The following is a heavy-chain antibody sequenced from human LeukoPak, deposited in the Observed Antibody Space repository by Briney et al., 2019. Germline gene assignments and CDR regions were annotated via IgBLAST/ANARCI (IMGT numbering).Heavy chain of an antibody. D-gene: IGHD6-13*01. CDR3: AREGPNLYSSSWAPIPHYYYYGMDV. CDR1: GGSISSYY. Sequence: SETLSLTCTVSGGSISSYYWSWIRQPAGKGLEWIGRIYTSGSTHYNPSLKSRVTMSVDTSKNQFSLKLSSVTAADTAVYYCAREGPNLYSSSWAPIPHYYYYGMDVWGQGTTVTVSS. CDR2: IYTSGST. J-gene: IGHJ6*02. V-gene: IGHV4-4*07.